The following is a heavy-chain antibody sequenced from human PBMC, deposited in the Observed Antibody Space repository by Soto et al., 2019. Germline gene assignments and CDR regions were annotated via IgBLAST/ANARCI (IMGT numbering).Heavy chain of an antibody. CDR3: ARVSYYYDSSGYYFDY. V-gene: IGHV4-59*01. D-gene: IGHD3-22*01. CDR1: GGSISSYY. CDR2: IYYSGST. Sequence: SETLSVTCTVSGGSISSYYWSWIRQPPGKGLEWIGYIYYSGSTNYNPSLKSRVTISVDTSKNQFSLKLSSVTAADTAVYYCARVSYYYDSSGYYFDYWGQGTLVTVSS. J-gene: IGHJ4*02.